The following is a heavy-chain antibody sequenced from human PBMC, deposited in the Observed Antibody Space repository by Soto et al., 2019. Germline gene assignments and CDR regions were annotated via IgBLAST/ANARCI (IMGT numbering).Heavy chain of an antibody. Sequence: SETLSLTCTVTGDSISSRSYYWGWIRQPPGKGLEWIGSIYYSGSTYNNPSLRSRVSMSIDTSKDQFSLKLKSVTAADTALYFCERQRNSVVTQDYFDVCGPGPLVTVYS. CDR1: GDSISSRSYY. CDR3: ERQRNSVVTQDYFDV. CDR2: IYYSGST. D-gene: IGHD2-21*02. J-gene: IGHJ4*02. V-gene: IGHV4-39*01.